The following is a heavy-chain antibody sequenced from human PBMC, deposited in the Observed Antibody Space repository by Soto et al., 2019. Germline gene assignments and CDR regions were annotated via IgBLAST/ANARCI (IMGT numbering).Heavy chain of an antibody. CDR3: AKDQTRAADEYYYDY. J-gene: IGHJ4*02. CDR1: GFTFSSYW. D-gene: IGHD6-13*01. Sequence: GGSLRLSCAASGFTFSSYWVHWVRQAPGRGLVWVSRVNSDGSSTYYADSVKGRFTISRDNAKNTLYLQMNSLRAEDTAVYYCAKDQTRAADEYYYDYWGQGTLVTVSS. V-gene: IGHV3-74*01. CDR2: VNSDGSST.